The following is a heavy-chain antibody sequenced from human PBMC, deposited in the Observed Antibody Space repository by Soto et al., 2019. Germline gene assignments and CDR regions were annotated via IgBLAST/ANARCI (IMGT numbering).Heavy chain of an antibody. D-gene: IGHD3-3*01. CDR2: IYYSGST. V-gene: IGHV4-59*01. CDR3: ARGYYDFWSGYPPEYYYYGMDV. Sequence: QVQLQESGPGLVKPSETLSLTCTVSGGSISSYYWSWIRQPPGKGLEWIGYIYYSGSTNYNPSLKSRVTISVDTSKNQFSLKLSSVTAADTAVYYCARGYYDFWSGYPPEYYYYGMDVWGQGTTVTVSS. CDR1: GGSISSYY. J-gene: IGHJ6*02.